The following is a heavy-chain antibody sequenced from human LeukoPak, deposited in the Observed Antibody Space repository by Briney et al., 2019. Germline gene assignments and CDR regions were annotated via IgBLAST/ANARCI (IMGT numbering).Heavy chain of an antibody. Sequence: PGTLSLTCTVSGDSISSYYWSWIRQPPGKGLEWIGYIFYSGSTNYNPSLKSRVTISVDTSKNQFSLKLSSVTAADMAVYYCARDRGRKYQLQYWYFDLWGRGTLVTVSS. D-gene: IGHD2-2*01. J-gene: IGHJ2*01. CDR1: GDSISSYY. CDR3: ARDRGRKYQLQYWYFDL. CDR2: IFYSGST. V-gene: IGHV4-59*12.